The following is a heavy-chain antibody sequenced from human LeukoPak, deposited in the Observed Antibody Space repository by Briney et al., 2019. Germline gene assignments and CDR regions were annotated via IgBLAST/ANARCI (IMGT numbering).Heavy chain of an antibody. V-gene: IGHV4-4*07. CDR1: GGSISSYY. Sequence: SETLSLTCTVSGGSISSYYWSWIRQPAGKGLEWIGRIYTSGSTNYNPSLKSRVTMSVDTSKNQFSLKLSSVTAAATAVYYCARDLADSSSWYKLHPSGFDYWGQGTLVTVSS. CDR3: ARDLADSSSWYKLHPSGFDY. J-gene: IGHJ4*02. D-gene: IGHD6-13*01. CDR2: IYTSGST.